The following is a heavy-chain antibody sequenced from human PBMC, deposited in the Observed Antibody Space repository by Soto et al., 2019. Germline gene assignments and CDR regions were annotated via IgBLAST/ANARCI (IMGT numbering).Heavy chain of an antibody. CDR3: ARLGAYYQSLDH. CDR1: GGSFRPNY. J-gene: IGHJ5*02. Sequence: SETLSLTCTVSGGSFRPNYWSWIRQPPGKGLEWVGYIYYGGTTSYNPSLKSRVSISLETSKSQFSLRLTSVTAADTAVYYCARLGAYYQSLDHWGQGTLVTVSS. V-gene: IGHV4-59*08. CDR2: IYYGGTT. D-gene: IGHD2-21*01.